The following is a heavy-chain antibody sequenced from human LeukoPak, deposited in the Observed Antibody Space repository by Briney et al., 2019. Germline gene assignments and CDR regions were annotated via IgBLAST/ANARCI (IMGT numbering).Heavy chain of an antibody. J-gene: IGHJ3*02. CDR3: ARVRRYSGYSVGGGGAFDI. D-gene: IGHD5-12*01. Sequence: ASVKVSCKASGYTFTGYYMHWVRQAPGQGLEWMGWINPNSGGTNYAQKFQGRVTMTRDTSISTAYMELSRLRSDDTAVYYCARVRRYSGYSVGGGGAFDIWGQGTMVTVSS. V-gene: IGHV1-2*02. CDR1: GYTFTGYY. CDR2: INPNSGGT.